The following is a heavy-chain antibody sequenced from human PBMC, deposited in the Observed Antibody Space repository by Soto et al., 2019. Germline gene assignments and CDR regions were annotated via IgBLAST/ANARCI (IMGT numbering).Heavy chain of an antibody. CDR2: ISYDGSNK. J-gene: IGHJ4*02. Sequence: PGGSLRLSCAASGFTFSSYAMHWVRQAPGKGLEWVAVISYDGSNKYYADSVKGRFTISRDNSKNTLYLQMNSLRAEGTAVYYCARESHYYYDSSGYYAFDDWGQGTRVTVSS. CDR1: GFTFSSYA. D-gene: IGHD3-22*01. CDR3: ARESHYYYDSSGYYAFDD. V-gene: IGHV3-30-3*01.